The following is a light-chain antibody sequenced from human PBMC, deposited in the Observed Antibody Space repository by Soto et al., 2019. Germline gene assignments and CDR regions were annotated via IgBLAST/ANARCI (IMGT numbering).Light chain of an antibody. CDR3: YSSARSTTVGTVG. V-gene: IGLV2-23*01. J-gene: IGLJ2*01. CDR2: EGT. Sequence: QSALTQPASVSGSPGQSITISCTGTSSDVGSYNLVSWYQQHPGKAPKLMIYEGTKRPSGVSNRFSGSKSGNTASMTISGLQDEDEAEYYCYSSARSTTVGTVGFGGGTKLTVL. CDR1: SSDVGSYNL.